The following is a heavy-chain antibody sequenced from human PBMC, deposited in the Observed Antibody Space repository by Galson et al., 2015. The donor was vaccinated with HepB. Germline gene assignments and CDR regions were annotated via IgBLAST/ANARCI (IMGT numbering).Heavy chain of an antibody. Sequence: PALVKPTQTLTLTCTFSGFSLTTSGVGVGWIRQPPGKALEWLAVIFWDDDKLYSPSLESRPTTTKDTSKHQGVLAMANVDPVDTATYYCAHTALLWFGEFSSYGMDVWGQGTTVTVSS. V-gene: IGHV2-5*02. CDR2: IFWDDDK. J-gene: IGHJ6*02. CDR1: GFSLTTSGVG. D-gene: IGHD3-10*01. CDR3: AHTALLWFGEFSSYGMDV.